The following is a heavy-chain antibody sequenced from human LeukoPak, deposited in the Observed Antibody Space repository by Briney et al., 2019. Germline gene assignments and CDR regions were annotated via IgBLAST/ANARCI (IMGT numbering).Heavy chain of an antibody. Sequence: GGSLRLSCAASGITFSSYEMNWVRQAPGKGLEWVSYISSSGRTKYYADSVKGRFTISRDNVKNSLYLQMNRLRPEDAAVYYCAKAPVTTCRGAFCYPFDYWGLGTLVTVSS. D-gene: IGHD2-15*01. V-gene: IGHV3-48*03. CDR2: ISSSGRTK. CDR1: GITFSSYE. J-gene: IGHJ4*02. CDR3: AKAPVTTCRGAFCYPFDY.